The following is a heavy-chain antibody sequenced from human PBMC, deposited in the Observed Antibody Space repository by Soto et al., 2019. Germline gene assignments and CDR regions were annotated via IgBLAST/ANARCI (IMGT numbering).Heavy chain of an antibody. D-gene: IGHD2-15*01. J-gene: IGHJ5*02. CDR1: GGSISSSSYY. CDR2: IYYSGST. CDR3: ARQPTRIVVVCWFDP. V-gene: IGHV4-39*01. Sequence: SETLSLTCTVSGGSISSSSYYWGWIRQPPGKGLEWIGSIYYSGSTYYNPSLKSRVTISVDTSKNQFSLKLSSVTAADTAVYYCARQPTRIVVVCWFDPWGQGTLVTVSS.